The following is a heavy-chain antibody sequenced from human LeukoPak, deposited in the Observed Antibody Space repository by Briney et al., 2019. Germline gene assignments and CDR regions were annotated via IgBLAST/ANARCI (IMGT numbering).Heavy chain of an antibody. D-gene: IGHD6-13*01. CDR3: AREYSSGWYDAFDI. V-gene: IGHV3-7*01. J-gene: IGHJ3*02. CDR1: GFTFSSYW. Sequence: GGSLRLSCAASGFTFSSYWMSWVRQAPGKGLEWVANIKQDGSEKYYVDSVKGRFTISRDNAKNSLYLQMNSLRAEDTAVYYCAREYSSGWYDAFDIWGQGTMVTVSS. CDR2: IKQDGSEK.